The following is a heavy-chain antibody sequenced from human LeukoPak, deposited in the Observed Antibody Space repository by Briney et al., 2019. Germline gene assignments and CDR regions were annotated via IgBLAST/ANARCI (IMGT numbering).Heavy chain of an antibody. V-gene: IGHV4-39*07. D-gene: IGHD5-18*01. CDR2: IYYSGST. CDR3: ARGNVDTAMVFDDYYYYYMDV. CDR1: GGSISSSSYY. J-gene: IGHJ6*03. Sequence: SETLSLTCTVSGGSISSSSYYWGWIRQPPGKGLEWIGSIYYSGSTYYNPSLKSRVTISVDKSKNQFSLKLSSVTAADTAVYYCARGNVDTAMVFDDYYYYYMDVWGKGTTVTVSS.